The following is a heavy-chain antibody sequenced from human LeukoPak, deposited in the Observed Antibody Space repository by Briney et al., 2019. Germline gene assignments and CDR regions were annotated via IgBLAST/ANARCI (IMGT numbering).Heavy chain of an antibody. CDR1: GFTFSSYA. J-gene: IGHJ4*02. CDR2: ISYDGSNK. Sequence: GGSLRLSCAASGFTFSSYAMHWVRQAPGKGLEWVAVISYDGSNKYYADSVKGRFTISRDNSKNTLYLQMNSLRAEDTAVYYCARGGSYYVVNILIIPPTRLFDYWGQGTLVTVSS. CDR3: ARGGSYYVVNILIIPPTRLFDY. D-gene: IGHD1-26*01. V-gene: IGHV3-30*04.